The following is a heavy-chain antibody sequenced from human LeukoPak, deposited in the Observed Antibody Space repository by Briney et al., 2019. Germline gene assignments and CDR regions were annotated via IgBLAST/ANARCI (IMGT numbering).Heavy chain of an antibody. CDR1: GLSFSSYW. J-gene: IGHJ4*02. CDR3: ARSANYGGHAFFDY. V-gene: IGHV3-7*01. D-gene: IGHD4/OR15-4a*01. CDR2: IKHNGSED. Sequence: GGSMRLSCAADGLSFSSYWMTWVRQTPGKGLEWVANIKHNGSEDYFVDSVKGRFTISRDNAENSLHLQMSSLRAEDTAVYYCARSANYGGHAFFDYWGQGILVIVSS.